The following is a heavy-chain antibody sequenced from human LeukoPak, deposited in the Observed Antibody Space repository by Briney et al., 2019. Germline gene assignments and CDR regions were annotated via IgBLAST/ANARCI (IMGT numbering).Heavy chain of an antibody. CDR2: INSNSGGT. CDR1: GYTFTVYY. J-gene: IGHJ3*02. D-gene: IGHD3-3*01. CDR3: ARDRSGYSSFDI. Sequence: ASVRVSSKASGYTFTVYYMHWVRQAPGQGLEWMGWINSNSGGTNYSQKFQGRVTMTRDTSISTAYMELSRLRSDDTAVYYCARDRSGYSSFDIWGQGTMVTVSS. V-gene: IGHV1-2*02.